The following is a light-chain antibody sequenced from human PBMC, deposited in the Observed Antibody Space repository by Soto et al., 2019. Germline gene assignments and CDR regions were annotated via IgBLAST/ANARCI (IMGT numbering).Light chain of an antibody. Sequence: QSALTQPASMSGSPGQSITVSCTGTSSDVGRYNYVSWYQQHPGRAPRLIIYEVINRPAGVSNRFSGSKSGNTALLTISGLQAADEAEYYCCSYTRSSTLLFGGGTKLTVL. CDR3: CSYTRSSTLL. V-gene: IGLV2-14*01. J-gene: IGLJ2*01. CDR1: SSDVGRYNY. CDR2: EVI.